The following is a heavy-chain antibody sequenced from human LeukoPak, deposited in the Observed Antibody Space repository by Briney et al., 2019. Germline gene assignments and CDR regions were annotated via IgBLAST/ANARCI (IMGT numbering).Heavy chain of an antibody. CDR2: IWYGGSNK. CDR1: GFTFSSYG. V-gene: IGHV3-30*18. CDR3: AKHRTNWDYVDDFDI. Sequence: GRSLRLSCAASGFTFSSYGMHWVRQAPGKGLEWVAVIWYGGSNKYHADSVKGRFTISRDNSKNTLYLQMNSLRAEDTAVYYCAKHRTNWDYVDDFDIWGQGTMVTVSS. J-gene: IGHJ3*02. D-gene: IGHD1-7*01.